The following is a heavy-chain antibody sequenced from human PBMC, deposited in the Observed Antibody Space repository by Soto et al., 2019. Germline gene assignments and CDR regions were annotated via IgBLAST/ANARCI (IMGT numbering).Heavy chain of an antibody. J-gene: IGHJ4*02. Sequence: RLSCAASGFTFSDYYMSWIRQAPGKGLEWVSYISSSGSTIYYADSVKGRFTISRDNAKNSLYLQMNSLRAEDTAVYYCARSYSSGWYVDYWGQGTLVTVSS. V-gene: IGHV3-11*01. D-gene: IGHD6-19*01. CDR1: GFTFSDYY. CDR3: ARSYSSGWYVDY. CDR2: ISSSGSTI.